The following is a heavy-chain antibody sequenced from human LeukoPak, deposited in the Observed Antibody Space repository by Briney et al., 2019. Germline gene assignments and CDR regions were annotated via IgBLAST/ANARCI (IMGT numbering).Heavy chain of an antibody. J-gene: IGHJ5*02. V-gene: IGHV3-20*04. D-gene: IGHD4-23*01. CDR2: INWNGGST. CDR3: ARSRWPEDL. Sequence: GGSLRLSCAASGFTFDDYGMSWVRQAPGKGLEWVSGINWNGGSTGYADSVKGRLTISIDNAKNSVFLQMNSLRTEDTAIYYCARSRWPEDLWGRGTLVTVSS. CDR1: GFTFDDYG.